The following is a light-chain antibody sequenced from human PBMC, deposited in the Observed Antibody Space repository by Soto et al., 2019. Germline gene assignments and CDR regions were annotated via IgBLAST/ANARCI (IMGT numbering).Light chain of an antibody. CDR1: QSIRSSS. J-gene: IGKJ1*01. CDR2: GAS. CDR3: QHYRNGPSPWT. Sequence: EIVFTKSLGTLSLSPGKRATLSCRASQSIRSSSLAWYQQKPGQAPRLLIYGASVRATRIPARFSGSGSGTEFTLILNSAQSEHFAVYNCQHYRNGPSPWTFGQGTKVDI. V-gene: IGKV3-20*01.